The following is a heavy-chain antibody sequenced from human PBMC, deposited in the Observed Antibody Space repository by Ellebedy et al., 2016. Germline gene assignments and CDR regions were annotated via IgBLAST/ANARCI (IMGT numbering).Heavy chain of an antibody. D-gene: IGHD3-10*01. CDR2: SDPEDGET. CDR3: ATGGDYYGSGSIFDY. J-gene: IGHJ4*02. Sequence: ASVKVSCKVSGYTLTELSMHWVRQAPGKGLEWMGGSDPEDGETIYAQKFQGRVTMTEDTSTDTAYMELSSLRSEDTAVYYCATGGDYYGSGSIFDYWGQGTLVTVSS. V-gene: IGHV1-24*01. CDR1: GYTLTELS.